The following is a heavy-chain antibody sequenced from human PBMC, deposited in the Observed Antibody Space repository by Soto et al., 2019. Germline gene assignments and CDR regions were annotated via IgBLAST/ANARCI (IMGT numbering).Heavy chain of an antibody. CDR2: ISSSSSYI. V-gene: IGHV3-21*01. J-gene: IGHJ4*02. Sequence: PGGSLRLSCAASGFTFSSYSMNWVRQAPGKGLEWVSSISSSSSYIYYADSVKGRFTISRDNAKNSLYLQMNSLRAEDTAVYYCARDTTYYYDSSGQSFDYWGQGTLVTVSS. D-gene: IGHD3-22*01. CDR3: ARDTTYYYDSSGQSFDY. CDR1: GFTFSSYS.